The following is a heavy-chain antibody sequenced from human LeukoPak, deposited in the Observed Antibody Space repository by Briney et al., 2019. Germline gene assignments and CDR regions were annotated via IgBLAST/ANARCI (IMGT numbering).Heavy chain of an antibody. CDR1: GGTFSSYA. CDR2: IIPIFGTA. CDR3: AREALNPSYFDFWSGYPFDY. J-gene: IGHJ4*02. V-gene: IGHV1-69*05. D-gene: IGHD3-3*01. Sequence: SVKVSCKASGGTFSSYAISWVRQAPGQGLEWRGRIIPIFGTANYAQKFQGRVTITTDESTSTAYMELSGLRSEDTAVYYCAREALNPSYFDFWSGYPFDYWGQGTLVTVSS.